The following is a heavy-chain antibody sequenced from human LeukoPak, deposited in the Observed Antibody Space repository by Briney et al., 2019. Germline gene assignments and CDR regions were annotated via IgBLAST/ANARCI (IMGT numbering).Heavy chain of an antibody. D-gene: IGHD3-10*01. CDR3: ARDRFGEDYMDV. J-gene: IGHJ6*03. Sequence: SETLSLTCTLSGRPISGHYWRWMRQPPAQGRAWIGYIYYRGGTNYNPSLKSRVTISVDTSKNQFSLKLNSVTAADTAVYYCARDRFGEDYMDVWGKGTTVTVSS. V-gene: IGHV4-59*11. CDR1: GRPISGHY. CDR2: IYYRGGT.